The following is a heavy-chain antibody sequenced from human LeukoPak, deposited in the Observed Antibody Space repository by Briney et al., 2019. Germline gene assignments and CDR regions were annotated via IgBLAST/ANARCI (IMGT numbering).Heavy chain of an antibody. D-gene: IGHD2-8*01. CDR1: GFTFSASA. J-gene: IGHJ4*02. V-gene: IGHV3-73*01. Sequence: QPGGSLKLSCAASGFTFSASAMHWVRQASGKGLEWVGRIRNKANGYETAYAASVKGRFIISRDDSKNTAYLQMNSLKTEDTAVYYCTRLGYCTYGVCYFDYWGQGILVTVSS. CDR2: IRNKANGYET. CDR3: TRLGYCTYGVCYFDY.